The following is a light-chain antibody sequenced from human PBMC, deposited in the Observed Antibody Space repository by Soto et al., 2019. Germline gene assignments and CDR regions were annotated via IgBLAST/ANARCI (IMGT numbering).Light chain of an antibody. J-gene: IGLJ2*01. CDR3: AAWDDSLNGPGVV. CDR2: SNN. V-gene: IGLV1-44*01. CDR1: SSNIGSNT. Sequence: QSVLTQPPSASGTPGQRVTISCSGSSSNIGSNTVNWYQHLPGTAPKLLIYSNNQLPSGVTDRFSGSKSGTSASLAISGLQSEDEADYYCAAWDDSLNGPGVVFGGGTKLTVL.